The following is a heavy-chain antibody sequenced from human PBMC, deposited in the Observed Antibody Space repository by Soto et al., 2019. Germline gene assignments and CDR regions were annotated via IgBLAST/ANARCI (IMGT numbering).Heavy chain of an antibody. V-gene: IGHV3-21*01. D-gene: IGHD2-2*01. Sequence: EVQLVESGGGLVKPGGSLRLSCAASGFTFSSYSMNWVRQAPGKGLEWVSSISSSSSYIYYADSVKGRFTISRDNAKNSLYLQMNSLRAEDTAVYYCVRGRGPNCSSTSCFVYYMDVWGKGTTVTVSS. J-gene: IGHJ6*03. CDR3: VRGRGPNCSSTSCFVYYMDV. CDR2: ISSSSSYI. CDR1: GFTFSSYS.